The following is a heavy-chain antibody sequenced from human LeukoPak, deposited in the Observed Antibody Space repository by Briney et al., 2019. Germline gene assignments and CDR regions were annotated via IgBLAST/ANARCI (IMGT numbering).Heavy chain of an antibody. CDR1: GFTFSDYY. D-gene: IGHD2-2*01. Sequence: GGSLRLSCAASGFTFSDYYMSWIRQAPGKGLEWVSYISSSDSPIYYADSVKGRFTISRDNAKNSLYLQMNSLRAEDTAVYYCARESRDIVVVPAARTHYYYYYMDVWGKGTTVTISS. J-gene: IGHJ6*03. CDR2: ISSSDSPI. V-gene: IGHV3-11*04. CDR3: ARESRDIVVVPAARTHYYYYYMDV.